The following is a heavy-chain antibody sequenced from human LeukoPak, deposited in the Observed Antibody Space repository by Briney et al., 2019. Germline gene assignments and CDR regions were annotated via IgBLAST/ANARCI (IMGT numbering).Heavy chain of an antibody. J-gene: IGHJ3*02. D-gene: IGHD3-10*01. Sequence: SETLSLTCTVSGGSISSYYWSWIRQPPGKGLEWIGYIYYSGSTNYNPSLKSRVTISVDTSKNQFSLELSSVTAADTAVYYCARVGQLLWFGELSLAFDIWGQGTMVTVSS. V-gene: IGHV4-59*01. CDR1: GGSISSYY. CDR2: IYYSGST. CDR3: ARVGQLLWFGELSLAFDI.